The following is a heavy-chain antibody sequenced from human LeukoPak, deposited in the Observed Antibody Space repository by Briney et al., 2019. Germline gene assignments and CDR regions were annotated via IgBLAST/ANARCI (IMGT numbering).Heavy chain of an antibody. D-gene: IGHD6-19*01. CDR2: ISSSSSYT. Sequence: GGSLRLSCAASGFTFSDYYMSWIRQAPGKGLEWVSCISSSSSYTNYADSVKGRFTISRDNAKNSLYLQMNSLRAEDTAVYYCARGEGSSGWYGADYWGQGTLVTVSS. CDR3: ARGEGSSGWYGADY. V-gene: IGHV3-11*06. J-gene: IGHJ4*02. CDR1: GFTFSDYY.